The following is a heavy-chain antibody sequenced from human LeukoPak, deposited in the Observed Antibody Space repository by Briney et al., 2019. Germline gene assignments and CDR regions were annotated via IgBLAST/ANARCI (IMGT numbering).Heavy chain of an antibody. D-gene: IGHD6-6*01. J-gene: IGHJ1*01. Sequence: GGSLRLSCAASGFTFSNYPFHWVRQAPGKGLEWVALISYDVNYKYYADSVKGRFTISRDNSKNTVYLQMNSLRADDTAVYFCARFQGYSTSSGYFQHWGQGTLVTVSS. CDR2: ISYDVNYK. CDR1: GFTFSNYP. V-gene: IGHV3-30-3*01. CDR3: ARFQGYSTSSGYFQH.